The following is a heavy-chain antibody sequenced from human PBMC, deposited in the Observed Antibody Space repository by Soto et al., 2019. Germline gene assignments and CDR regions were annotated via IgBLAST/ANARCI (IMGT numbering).Heavy chain of an antibody. D-gene: IGHD2-2*01. J-gene: IGHJ6*02. V-gene: IGHV1-58*01. Sequence: QMQLVQSGPEVKKPGTSVKVSCKASGFTFTSSAVQWVRQARGQRLEWIGWIVVGSGNTNYAQKFQERGTITRDMSTSTAYMELSSLRSEDTAVYYCAADYCSSTSCYYYYGMDVWGQGTTVTVSS. CDR2: IVVGSGNT. CDR3: AADYCSSTSCYYYYGMDV. CDR1: GFTFTSSA.